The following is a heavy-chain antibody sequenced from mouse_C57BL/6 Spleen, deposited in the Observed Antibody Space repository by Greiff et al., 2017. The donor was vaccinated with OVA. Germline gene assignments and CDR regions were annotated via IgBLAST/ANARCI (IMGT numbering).Heavy chain of an antibody. D-gene: IGHD1-1*01. CDR3: TRNFTTVVARDY. V-gene: IGHV1-15*01. CDR1: GYTFTDYE. J-gene: IGHJ2*01. Sequence: QVQLKQSGAELVRPGASVTLSCKASGYTFTDYEMHWVKQTPVHGLEWIGAIDPETGGTAYNQKFKGKAILTADKSSSTAYMELRSLTSEDSAVYYCTRNFTTVVARDYWGQGTTLTVSS. CDR2: IDPETGGT.